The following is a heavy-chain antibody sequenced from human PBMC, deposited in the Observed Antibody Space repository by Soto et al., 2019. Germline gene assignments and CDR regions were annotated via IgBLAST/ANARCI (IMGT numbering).Heavy chain of an antibody. J-gene: IGHJ6*02. CDR2: INAGNGNT. V-gene: IGHV1-3*01. Sequence: ASVKVSCKASGYTFTSYAMHWVRQAPGQRLEWMGWINAGNGNTKYSQKFQGRVTITRDTSASTAYMELSSLRSEDTAVYYCARVFGELEVRYYYYGMDVWGQGTTVTVSS. CDR3: ARVFGELEVRYYYYGMDV. D-gene: IGHD3-10*02. CDR1: GYTFTSYA.